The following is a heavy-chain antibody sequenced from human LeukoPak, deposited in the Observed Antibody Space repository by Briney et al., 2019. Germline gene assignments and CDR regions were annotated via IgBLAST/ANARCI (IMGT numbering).Heavy chain of an antibody. CDR3: ASIGVVPAAISPPSAYYYYYAMDV. Sequence: ASVKVSCKASGYTFTSYDINWVRQATGQGLEWMGWMNPNSGNTGYAQKFQGRVTMTRNTSISTAYMELSSLRSEDTAVYYCASIGVVPAAISPPSAYYYYYAMDVWGQGTTVTVSS. D-gene: IGHD2-2*01. CDR2: MNPNSGNT. CDR1: GYTFTSYD. J-gene: IGHJ6*02. V-gene: IGHV1-8*01.